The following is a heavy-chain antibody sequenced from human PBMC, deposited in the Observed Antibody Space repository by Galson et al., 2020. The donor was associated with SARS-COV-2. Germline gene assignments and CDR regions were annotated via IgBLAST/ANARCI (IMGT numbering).Heavy chain of an antibody. J-gene: IGHJ4*02. Sequence: GSLRLSCAASGFTFSRYWMSWVRQAPGKGLEWVANINQDGSDKNYVDSVKGRFTISRDNAKNSLYLQMNSLRAEDTAVYYCARDLGLVTTCYFDYWGQGNLVSVSS. V-gene: IGHV3-7*04. CDR2: INQDGSDK. D-gene: IGHD4-17*01. CDR1: GFTFSRYW. CDR3: ARDLGLVTTCYFDY.